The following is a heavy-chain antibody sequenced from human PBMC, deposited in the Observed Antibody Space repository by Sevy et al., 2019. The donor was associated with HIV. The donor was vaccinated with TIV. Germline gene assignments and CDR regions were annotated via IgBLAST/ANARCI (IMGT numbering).Heavy chain of an antibody. Sequence: SETLSLTCAVSGGSISSSNWWSWVRQPPGKGLEWIGEIYHSGSTNYNPSLKSRVTISVDKSKNQFSLKLSSVTAADTAVYYCARGQSGPHRHGGLDFDYWGQGTLVTVSS. J-gene: IGHJ4*02. D-gene: IGHD3-16*01. CDR3: ARGQSGPHRHGGLDFDY. CDR1: GGSISSSNW. CDR2: IYHSGST. V-gene: IGHV4-4*02.